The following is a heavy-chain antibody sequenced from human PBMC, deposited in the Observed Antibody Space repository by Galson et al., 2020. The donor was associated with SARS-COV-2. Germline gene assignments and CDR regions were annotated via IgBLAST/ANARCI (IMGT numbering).Heavy chain of an antibody. CDR3: ARSRISMIQGVEY. Sequence: SETLSLTCTVSGGSISSGGHYWSWIRQHPGKGLEWIGYISYSGNSYYNPSLKSRVTVSVDTSRNQFSLKLGSVTAADTAVYYCARSRISMIQGVEYWGQGTLVTVSP. J-gene: IGHJ4*02. CDR1: GGSISSGGHY. V-gene: IGHV4-31*03. CDR2: ISYSGNS. D-gene: IGHD3-10*01.